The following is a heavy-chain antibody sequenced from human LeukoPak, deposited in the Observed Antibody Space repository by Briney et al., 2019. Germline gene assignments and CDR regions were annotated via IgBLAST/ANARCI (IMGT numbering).Heavy chain of an antibody. CDR3: ARSGTYCSSTSCSSNWFDP. V-gene: IGHV4-34*01. CDR2: INHSGST. CDR1: GGSFSGYY. J-gene: IGHJ5*02. Sequence: SETLSLTCAVYGGSFSGYYWSWIRQPPGKGLEWIGEINHSGSTNYNPSLKSRVTISVDTSKNQFSLKLSSVTAADTAVYYCARSGTYCSSTSCSSNWFDPWGQGTLVTVSS. D-gene: IGHD2-2*01.